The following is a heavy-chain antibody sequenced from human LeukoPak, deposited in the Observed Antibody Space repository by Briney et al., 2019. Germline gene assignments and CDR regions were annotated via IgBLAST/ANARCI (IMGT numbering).Heavy chain of an antibody. CDR3: ARDRRWRS. CDR2: IKQDGSEK. CDR1: GFTFSSYW. V-gene: IGHV3-7*01. J-gene: IGHJ5*02. Sequence: GGSLRLSCAASGFTFSSYWKSWVRQAPGKGLEWVANIKQDGSEKYYVDSVKGRFTISRDNAKNSLYLQMNSLRAEDTAVYYCARDRRWRSWGQGTLVTVSS. D-gene: IGHD3-3*01.